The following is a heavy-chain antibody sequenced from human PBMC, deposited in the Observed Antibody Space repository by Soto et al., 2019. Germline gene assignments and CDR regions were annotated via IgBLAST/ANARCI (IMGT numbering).Heavy chain of an antibody. Sequence: GGSLRLSCAASGFTFNIYGMHWVRQAPDKGLEWVALISYDGSNQYYADSVKGRFTISRDNSKNTLFLQMNSLRADDTAVYYCAKDQAAGQGSFDSWGQGTLVAVSS. CDR2: ISYDGSNQ. V-gene: IGHV3-30*18. D-gene: IGHD2-15*01. CDR3: AKDQAAGQGSFDS. J-gene: IGHJ4*02. CDR1: GFTFNIYG.